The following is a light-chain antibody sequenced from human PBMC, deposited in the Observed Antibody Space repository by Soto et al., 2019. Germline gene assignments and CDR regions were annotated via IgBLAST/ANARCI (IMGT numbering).Light chain of an antibody. Sequence: EVGLTQSPGTLSLSPGEGATLSFRASQSVSSNYFAWYQQKAGQAPRLLIYGISTRATGIPDRFSGSGSGTDFTLTISRLEPEDFALYYCEQYCSSPRTFGQGTRVEIK. V-gene: IGKV3-20*01. J-gene: IGKJ1*01. CDR3: EQYCSSPRT. CDR2: GIS. CDR1: QSVSSNY.